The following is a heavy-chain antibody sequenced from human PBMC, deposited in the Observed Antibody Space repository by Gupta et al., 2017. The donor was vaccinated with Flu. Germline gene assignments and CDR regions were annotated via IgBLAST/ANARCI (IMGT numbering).Heavy chain of an antibody. Sequence: EVKLLESGGGLLQPGGSRTLSCAASGFTFRDYAMSWFRQAPGKGLGWVSSISGSGGSTYYTDSLKGRFSISRDNSKNTLYLQVNRLTAGDTAVYYCAKMGGIYYLSDYHCDAWGQGTLVTVSS. CDR1: GFTFRDYA. V-gene: IGHV3-23*01. D-gene: IGHD4-17*01. CDR3: AKMGGIYYLSDYHCDA. J-gene: IGHJ5*02. CDR2: ISGSGGST.